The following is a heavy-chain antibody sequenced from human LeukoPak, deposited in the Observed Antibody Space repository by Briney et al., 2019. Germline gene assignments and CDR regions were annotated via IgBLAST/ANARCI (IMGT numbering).Heavy chain of an antibody. CDR2: INHSGST. V-gene: IGHV4-34*01. CDR1: GGSFSGYY. J-gene: IGHJ4*02. D-gene: IGHD3-9*01. CDR3: ARHHILTGYYVFDY. Sequence: SETLSLTCAVYGGSFSGYYWSWIRQPPGKGLEWIGEINHSGSTNYNPSLKSRVTIPVDTSKNQFSLKLSSVTAADTAVYYCARHHILTGYYVFDYWGQGTLVTVSS.